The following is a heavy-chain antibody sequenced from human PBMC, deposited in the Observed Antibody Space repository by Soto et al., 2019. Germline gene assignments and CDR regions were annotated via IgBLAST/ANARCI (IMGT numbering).Heavy chain of an antibody. D-gene: IGHD3-22*01. Sequence: ASVKVSCKASGGTFSSYAISWVRQAPGQGLEWMGGIIPIFGTANYAQKFQGRVTMTTDTSTSTAYMELRSLRSDDMAVYYCARGDYDSSGYLRGAFDIWGQGTMVTVSS. CDR3: ARGDYDSSGYLRGAFDI. J-gene: IGHJ3*02. CDR2: IIPIFGTA. V-gene: IGHV1-69*05. CDR1: GGTFSSYA.